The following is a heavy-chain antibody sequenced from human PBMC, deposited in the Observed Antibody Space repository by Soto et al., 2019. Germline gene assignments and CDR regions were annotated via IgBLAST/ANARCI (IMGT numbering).Heavy chain of an antibody. J-gene: IGHJ6*02. Sequence: QVQLVESGGGVVQPGRSLRLSCAASGFTFSSYGMHWVRQAPGKGLEWVAVIWYDGSNKYYADSVKGRFTISRDNSKNTLYLQMNSLRAEDTAVYYCASSQQLVGYYYYYGMDVWGQGTTVTVSS. CDR2: IWYDGSNK. CDR1: GFTFSSYG. D-gene: IGHD6-13*01. V-gene: IGHV3-33*01. CDR3: ASSQQLVGYYYYYGMDV.